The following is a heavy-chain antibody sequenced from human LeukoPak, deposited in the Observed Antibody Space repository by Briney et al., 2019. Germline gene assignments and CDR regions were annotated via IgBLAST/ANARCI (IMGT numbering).Heavy chain of an antibody. CDR1: GYTLTDCY. V-gene: IGHV1-2*02. Sequence: ASVKFSCKASGYTLTDCYLHWVRQAPGQGLEWMGWINPHSGDTKYAQKFQGRVTMTRDTSISTAYMELSSLRSDDTAVFYCARDLGEEAYWGQGTLVTVSS. D-gene: IGHD7-27*01. CDR2: INPHSGDT. CDR3: ARDLGEEAY. J-gene: IGHJ4*02.